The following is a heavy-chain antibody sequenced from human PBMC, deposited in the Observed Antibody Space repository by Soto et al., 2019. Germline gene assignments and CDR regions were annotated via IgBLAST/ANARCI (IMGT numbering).Heavy chain of an antibody. CDR1: GFTFSTYL. D-gene: IGHD3-16*01. CDR3: ASGGLYAYYQDN. J-gene: IGHJ4*02. Sequence: VQLVESGGGVFQPGESLRLSCTASGFTFSTYLMNWLRQAPGKGLVWLSRLKGDGSMTDYADSVKGRFTISRDNAENTLYLQLNGLRAEDTAIYDCASGGLYAYYQDNWGQGTLVTVSS. V-gene: IGHV3-74*01. CDR2: LKGDGSMT.